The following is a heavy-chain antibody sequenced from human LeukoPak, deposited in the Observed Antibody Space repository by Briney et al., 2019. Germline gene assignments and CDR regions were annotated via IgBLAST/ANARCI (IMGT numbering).Heavy chain of an antibody. J-gene: IGHJ4*02. Sequence: GGSLRLSCAASGFTFSSYGMHWVRQAPGKGLEWMAVISYDGSNKYYADSVKGRFTISRDNSKNTLYLQMNSLRAEDTAVYYGWFGSQYWGQGTLVTVSS. D-gene: IGHD3-10*01. V-gene: IGHV3-30*03. CDR2: ISYDGSNK. CDR1: GFTFSSYG. CDR3: WFGSQY.